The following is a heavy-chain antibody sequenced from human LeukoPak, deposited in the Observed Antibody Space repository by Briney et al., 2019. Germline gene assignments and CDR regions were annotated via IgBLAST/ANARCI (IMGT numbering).Heavy chain of an antibody. V-gene: IGHV1-18*01. CDR3: AKNSSGGYSDY. CDR1: GYTCTSSG. D-gene: IGHD6-19*01. CDR2: ISTYNGYS. Sequence: ASVKVSCKTSGYTCTSSGITWVRQAPGQGLEWMGLISTYNGYSKYAQNLQGRVTMTADTSTSTAYMELSSLRSDDTAVYYCAKNSSGGYSDYWGQGTLVTVSS. J-gene: IGHJ4*02.